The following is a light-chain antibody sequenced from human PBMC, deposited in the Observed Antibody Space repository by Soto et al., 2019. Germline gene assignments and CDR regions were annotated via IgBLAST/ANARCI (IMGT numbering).Light chain of an antibody. Sequence: EIVLTQSPATLSLSPGERATLSCRASQSINGHLAWYQQKRGQAPRLLIYGASTRATGIPVGFSGSGSGTDFTLTISSLQSEDFAVYYCQQYNNWPITFGQGTRLEIK. CDR2: GAS. CDR3: QQYNNWPIT. V-gene: IGKV3-15*01. J-gene: IGKJ5*01. CDR1: QSINGH.